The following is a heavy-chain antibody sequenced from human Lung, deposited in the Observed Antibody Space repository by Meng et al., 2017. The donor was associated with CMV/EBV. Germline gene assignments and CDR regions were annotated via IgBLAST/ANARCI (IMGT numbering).Heavy chain of an antibody. CDR1: GYSINSGYY. CDR2: VYKSGTT. V-gene: IGHV4-38-2*02. J-gene: IGHJ4*02. Sequence: SETXSLTCTVSGYSINSGYYWGWIRQPPGKGLEWIGSVYKSGTTYYKPSLKSRVTISLETSKNQFSLKLSSVTAADTAVYYCARGFHGTVDYWGQGPLVTVSS. CDR3: ARGFHGTVDY.